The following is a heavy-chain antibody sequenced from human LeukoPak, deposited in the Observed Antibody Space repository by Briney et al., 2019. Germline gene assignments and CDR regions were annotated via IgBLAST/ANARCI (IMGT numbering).Heavy chain of an antibody. CDR1: GFTFSSYG. V-gene: IGHV3-30*18. CDR3: AKDVSGSYSNYYYYGMDV. J-gene: IGHJ6*02. Sequence: GGSLRLSCAASGFTFSSYGMHWVRQAPGKGLEWVAVISYDGSNKYYADSVKGRFTISRDNSKNTLYLQMNSLRAEDTAVYYCAKDVSGSYSNYYYYGMDVGGQGTTVTVS. D-gene: IGHD3-10*01. CDR2: ISYDGSNK.